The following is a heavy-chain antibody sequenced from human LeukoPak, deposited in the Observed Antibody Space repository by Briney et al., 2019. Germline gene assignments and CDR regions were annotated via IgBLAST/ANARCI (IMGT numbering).Heavy chain of an antibody. CDR3: ARDQGVVVVAMAFDI. Sequence: GGSLRLSCAASGFTFSTYWMSWVRQAPGKGLEWVANIKQDGSDKFYVDSVKGRFTISRDNSKNTLYVQMNSLRAEDTAVYYCARDQGVVVVAMAFDIWGQGTMVTVSS. J-gene: IGHJ3*02. CDR2: IKQDGSDK. CDR1: GFTFSTYW. V-gene: IGHV3-7*01. D-gene: IGHD2-15*01.